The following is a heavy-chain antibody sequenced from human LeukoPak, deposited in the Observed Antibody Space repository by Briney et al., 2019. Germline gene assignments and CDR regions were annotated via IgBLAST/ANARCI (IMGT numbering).Heavy chain of an antibody. D-gene: IGHD3-10*01. CDR1: RFTFSSYS. CDR3: AKAYYGSGSPLDWFDP. Sequence: GGSLRLSCAASRFTFSSYSMNWVRQAPGKGLEWVAIISYDGSKKYYGDSVKGRFTISRDNSKNTLYLQMNSLRAEDTAVYYCAKAYYGSGSPLDWFDPWGQGTLVTVSS. CDR2: ISYDGSKK. J-gene: IGHJ5*02. V-gene: IGHV3-30*18.